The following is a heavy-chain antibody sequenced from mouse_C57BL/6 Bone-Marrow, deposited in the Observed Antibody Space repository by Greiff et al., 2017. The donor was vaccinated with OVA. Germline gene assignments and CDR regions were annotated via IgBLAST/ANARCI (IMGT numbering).Heavy chain of an antibody. CDR1: GFTFSSYA. V-gene: IGHV5-9-1*02. Sequence: EVQRVESGEGLVKPGGSLKLSCAASGFTFSSYAMSWVRQTPEKRLEWVAYISSGGDYIYYADTVKGRFTISRDNARNTLYLKMSSLKTEDTAMYYCTRLLGAMDYWGQGTSVTVTA. CDR3: TRLLGAMDY. CDR2: ISSGGDYI. J-gene: IGHJ4*01. D-gene: IGHD2-1*01.